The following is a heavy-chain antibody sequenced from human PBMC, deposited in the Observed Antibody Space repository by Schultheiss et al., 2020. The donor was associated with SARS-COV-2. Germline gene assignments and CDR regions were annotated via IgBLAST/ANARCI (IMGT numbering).Heavy chain of an antibody. V-gene: IGHV3-30-3*02. CDR1: GFTFSSYA. J-gene: IGHJ4*02. CDR3: AKSDTAMVTWITFDY. D-gene: IGHD5-18*01. Sequence: GESLKISCAASGFTFSSYAMHWVRQAPGKGLEWVAVISYDGSNKYYADSVKGRFTISRDNSKNTLYLQMNSLRAEDTAVYYCAKSDTAMVTWITFDYWGQGALVTVSS. CDR2: ISYDGSNK.